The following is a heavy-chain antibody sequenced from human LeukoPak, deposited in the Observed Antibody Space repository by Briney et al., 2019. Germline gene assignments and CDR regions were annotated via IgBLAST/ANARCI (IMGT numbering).Heavy chain of an antibody. V-gene: IGHV1-8*03. Sequence: ASVKVSCKASGYTFTSYDINWVRQATGQGLEWMGWMNPNSGNTGYAQKFQGRVTITRNTSISTAYMELSSLRSEDTAVYYCARERGSGSYSTFRYMDVWGKGTTVTVSS. D-gene: IGHD3-10*01. J-gene: IGHJ6*03. CDR1: GYTFTSYD. CDR3: ARERGSGSYSTFRYMDV. CDR2: MNPNSGNT.